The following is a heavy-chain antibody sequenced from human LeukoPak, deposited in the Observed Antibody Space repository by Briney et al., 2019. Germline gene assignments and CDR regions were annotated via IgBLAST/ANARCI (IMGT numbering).Heavy chain of an antibody. CDR2: IYYSGST. CDR1: GGSISSSSYY. J-gene: IGHJ3*02. V-gene: IGHV4-39*01. D-gene: IGHD6-19*01. CDR3: ARAYSSGWYESLHDAFDI. Sequence: SETLSLTCTVSGGSISSSSYYWGWIRQPPGKGLERIGSIYYSGSTYYNPSLKSRVTISVDTSKNQFSLKLSSVTAADTAVYYCARAYSSGWYESLHDAFDIWGQGTMVTVSS.